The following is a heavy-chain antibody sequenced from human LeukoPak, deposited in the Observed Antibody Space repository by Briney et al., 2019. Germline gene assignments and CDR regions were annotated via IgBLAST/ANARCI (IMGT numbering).Heavy chain of an antibody. J-gene: IGHJ6*02. D-gene: IGHD2-21*01. Sequence: SETLSLTCTVSGGSISSSSYYWGWIRQPPGKGLEWIGSIYYSGSTYYNPSLKSRVTIPVDTSKNQFSLKLSSVTAADTAVYYCARRPTYSTWQFYFCGMDIWGQGTAVTVSS. CDR3: ARRPTYSTWQFYFCGMDI. V-gene: IGHV4-39*07. CDR1: GGSISSSSYY. CDR2: IYYSGST.